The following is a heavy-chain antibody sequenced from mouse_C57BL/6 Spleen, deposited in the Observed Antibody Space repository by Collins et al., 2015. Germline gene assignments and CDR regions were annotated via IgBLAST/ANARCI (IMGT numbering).Heavy chain of an antibody. CDR1: GYTFTSFW. D-gene: IGHD2-4*01. CDR2: IYPGSGST. J-gene: IGHJ4*01. CDR3: AMIHFYAMDY. Sequence: QQPGAELVKPGASVKMSCKASGYTFTSFWIAWVKQRPGQGLEWIGDIYPGSGSTTYNEKFKTKATLTVDTSSSTAFMQLSSLTSEDSAVYYCAMIHFYAMDYWGQGTSVTVSS. V-gene: IGHV1-55*01.